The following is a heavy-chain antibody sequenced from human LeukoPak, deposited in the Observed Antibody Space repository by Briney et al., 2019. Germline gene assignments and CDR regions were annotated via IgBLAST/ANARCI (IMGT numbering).Heavy chain of an antibody. Sequence: ASVKVSCKASGYTFTSHDINWVRQATGQGLEWMGWMNPNSGNTGYARKFQGRVTMTRDTSMSTAYMELNSLRSEDTAVYYCTRNRYCSRTNCYTHYYDMDVWGQGTTVTVSS. CDR1: GYTFTSHD. J-gene: IGHJ6*02. CDR3: TRNRYCSRTNCYTHYYDMDV. V-gene: IGHV1-8*01. CDR2: MNPNSGNT. D-gene: IGHD2-2*02.